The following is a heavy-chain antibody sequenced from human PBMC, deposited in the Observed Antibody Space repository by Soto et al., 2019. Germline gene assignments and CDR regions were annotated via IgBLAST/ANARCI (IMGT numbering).Heavy chain of an antibody. CDR3: ANRGVVTARYGMDV. D-gene: IGHD2-21*02. V-gene: IGHV3-23*01. CDR2: ISGSGGST. Sequence: PGGSLRLSCAASGFTFSSYAMSWVRQAPGKGLEWVSAISGSGGSTYYADSVKGRFTISRDNSKNTLYLQMNSLRAEDTAVYYCANRGVVTARYGMDVWGQGTTVTVSS. J-gene: IGHJ6*02. CDR1: GFTFSSYA.